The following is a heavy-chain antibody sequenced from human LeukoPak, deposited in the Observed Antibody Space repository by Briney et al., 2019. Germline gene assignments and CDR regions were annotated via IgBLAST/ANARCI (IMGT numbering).Heavy chain of an antibody. V-gene: IGHV4-59*08. CDR2: IYYSGST. Sequence: SETLSLTCTVSGGSISSYYWSWIRQPPGKGLEWIGYIYYSGSTNYNPSLKSRVTISVDTSKNQFSLKLSSVTAADTAVYYCARSFSDNFFFENWGQGTLVTVSS. CDR3: ARSFSDNFFFEN. J-gene: IGHJ4*02. D-gene: IGHD1-1*01. CDR1: GGSISSYY.